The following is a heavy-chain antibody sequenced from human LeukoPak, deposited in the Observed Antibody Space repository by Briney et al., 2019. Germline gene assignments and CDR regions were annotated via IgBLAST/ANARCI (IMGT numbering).Heavy chain of an antibody. Sequence: NPSETLSLTCTVSGGSISSYYWSWIRQPPGKGLEWIGYIYDSGSTNYNPSLKSRVTISVDTSKNQFSLKLSSVTAADTAVYYCARAYYCSSTSCPYYFDYWVQATIATVSS. J-gene: IGHJ4*02. CDR3: ARAYYCSSTSCPYYFDY. V-gene: IGHV4-59*01. D-gene: IGHD2-2*01. CDR1: GGSISSYY. CDR2: IYDSGST.